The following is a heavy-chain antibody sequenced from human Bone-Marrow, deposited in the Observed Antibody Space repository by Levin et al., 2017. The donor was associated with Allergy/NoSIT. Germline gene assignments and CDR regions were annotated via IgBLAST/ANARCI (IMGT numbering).Heavy chain of an antibody. J-gene: IGHJ4*02. CDR1: GFTFSSYW. D-gene: IGHD3-10*01. V-gene: IGHV3-7*01. CDR2: IKQDGSEK. Sequence: SGESLKISCAASGFTFSSYWMSWVRQAPGKGLEWVANIKQDGSEKYYVDSVKGRFTISRDNAKNSLYLQMNSLRAEDTAVYYCARGRVLLWFGESSNHSYWGQGTLVTVSS. CDR3: ARGRVLLWFGESSNHSY.